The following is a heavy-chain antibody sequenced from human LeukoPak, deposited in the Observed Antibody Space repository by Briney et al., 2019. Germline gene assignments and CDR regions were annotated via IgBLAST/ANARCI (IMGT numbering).Heavy chain of an antibody. Sequence: SSETLSLTCTVSGGSLSGHFWPWIRQPAGKGLEWIGRISSGGSSYYHPSLESRASISLDTSVNQFSLRVTSVTAADTAVYYCARGAEMTRSSGHYSFDLWGRGILVTVSS. V-gene: IGHV4-4*07. CDR1: GGSLSGHF. J-gene: IGHJ4*02. D-gene: IGHD3-22*01. CDR2: ISSGGSS. CDR3: ARGAEMTRSSGHYSFDL.